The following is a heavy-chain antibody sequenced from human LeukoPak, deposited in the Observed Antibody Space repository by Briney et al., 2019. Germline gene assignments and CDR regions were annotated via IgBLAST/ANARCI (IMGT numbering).Heavy chain of an antibody. CDR3: AILLRANYHYFDY. CDR2: IYYSGST. CDR1: GGSMGSHTYY. Sequence: PSETLSLTCTVSGGSMGSHTYYWGWIRQPPGKGLEWIGSIYYSGSTYYSPSLNSRITISVDTSRNYFSLKLTSVTAADTAVYYCAILLRANYHYFDYWGQGTLVTVSS. V-gene: IGHV4-39*02. D-gene: IGHD1-1*01. J-gene: IGHJ4*02.